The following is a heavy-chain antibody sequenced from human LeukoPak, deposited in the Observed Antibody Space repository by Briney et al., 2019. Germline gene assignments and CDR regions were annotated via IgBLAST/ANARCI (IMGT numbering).Heavy chain of an antibody. J-gene: IGHJ4*02. V-gene: IGHV3-53*01. CDR3: AKDWAITFGGVMVY. CDR2: IYSGGNT. CDR1: GFTVSSNS. Sequence: GGSLRLSCTVSGFTVSSNSMSWVRQAPGKGLEWVSFIYSGGNTHNSDSVKGRFTISRDNSKNTLYLQMNSLRAEDTAVYYCAKDWAITFGGVMVYWGQGTLVTVSS. D-gene: IGHD3-16*01.